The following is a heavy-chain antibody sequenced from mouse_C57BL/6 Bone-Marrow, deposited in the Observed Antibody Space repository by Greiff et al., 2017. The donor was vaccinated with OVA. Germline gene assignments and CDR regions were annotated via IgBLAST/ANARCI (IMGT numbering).Heavy chain of an antibody. Sequence: QVQLQQPGAELVKPGASVTMSCKASGYTFTSYWITWVKQRPGQGLEWIGDIYPGSGSTNYNEQFKSKATLPVDTSSSTAYMQLSSLTSEDSAVYYCARRGVVATARDYAMYYRGQGASVTVSS. D-gene: IGHD1-1*01. CDR3: ARRGVVATARDYAMYY. CDR1: GYTFTSYW. J-gene: IGHJ4*01. CDR2: IYPGSGST. V-gene: IGHV1-55*01.